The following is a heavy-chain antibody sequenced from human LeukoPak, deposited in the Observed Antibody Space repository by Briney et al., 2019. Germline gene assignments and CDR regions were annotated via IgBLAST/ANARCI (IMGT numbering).Heavy chain of an antibody. CDR3: ARGDRGIAAAGTFDY. J-gene: IGHJ4*02. CDR2: IYSGGSA. D-gene: IGHD6-13*01. Sequence: PGGSLRLSCAASGFTFSDYYMSWVRQAPGKGLEWVSVIYSGGSAYYADSVKGRFTISRDNSKNTLYLQMNSLRAEDTAVYYCARGDRGIAAAGTFDYWGQGTLVTVSS. CDR1: GFTFSDYY. V-gene: IGHV3-66*01.